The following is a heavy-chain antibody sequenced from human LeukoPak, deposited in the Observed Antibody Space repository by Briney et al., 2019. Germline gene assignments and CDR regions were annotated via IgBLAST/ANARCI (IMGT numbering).Heavy chain of an antibody. Sequence: SETLSLTCAVYGGSFSGYYWSWIRQPPGKGLEWIGEINHSGSTNYNPSLKSRVTISVDTSKNQFSLKLSSVTATDTAVYYCARAREMATIMFDYWGQGTLVTVSS. CDR3: ARAREMATIMFDY. CDR2: INHSGST. CDR1: GGSFSGYY. J-gene: IGHJ4*02. V-gene: IGHV4-34*01. D-gene: IGHD5-24*01.